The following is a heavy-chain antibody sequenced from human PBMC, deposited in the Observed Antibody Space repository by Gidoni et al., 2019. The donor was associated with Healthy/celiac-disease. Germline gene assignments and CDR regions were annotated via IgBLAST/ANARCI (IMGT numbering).Heavy chain of an antibody. V-gene: IGHV4-59*08. Sequence: SLTCTVSGGSISSYYWSWIRQPPGKGLEWIGYIYYSGSTNYNPSLKSRVTISVDTSKNQFSLKLSSVTAADTAVYYCARLPQTVYGDFEPDYWGQGTLVTVSS. CDR2: IYYSGST. D-gene: IGHD4-17*01. J-gene: IGHJ4*02. CDR1: GGSISSYY. CDR3: ARLPQTVYGDFEPDY.